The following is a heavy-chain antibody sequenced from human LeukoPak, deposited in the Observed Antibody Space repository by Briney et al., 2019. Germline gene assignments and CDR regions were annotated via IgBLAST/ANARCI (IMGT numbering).Heavy chain of an antibody. CDR3: ARDRHDYGDYVFDY. V-gene: IGHV3-66*01. D-gene: IGHD4-17*01. Sequence: GGSLRLSCAASGFTVSSNYMSWVRQAPGKGLEWVSIIYSGGSTYYADSVKGRFTISRDNSKNTLYLQMNSLRAEDTAVYYCARDRHDYGDYVFDYWGQGTLVTVSS. CDR1: GFTVSSNY. CDR2: IYSGGST. J-gene: IGHJ4*02.